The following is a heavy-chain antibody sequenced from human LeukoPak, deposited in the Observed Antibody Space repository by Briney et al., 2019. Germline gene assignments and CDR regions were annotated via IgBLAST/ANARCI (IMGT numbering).Heavy chain of an antibody. V-gene: IGHV4-34*01. D-gene: IGHD5-12*01. J-gene: IGHJ4*02. CDR3: ARGPIVADTGYFDA. CDR1: GGSFSGYH. CDR2: INPGGSA. Sequence: PSETLSLTCAVYGGSFSGYHWSWIRQPPGKGLEWIGEINPGGSANHNPSLKGRVTISLDTSKNQFSLNLNSVTAADTAVYFCARGPIVADTGYFDAWGQGALVTVSS.